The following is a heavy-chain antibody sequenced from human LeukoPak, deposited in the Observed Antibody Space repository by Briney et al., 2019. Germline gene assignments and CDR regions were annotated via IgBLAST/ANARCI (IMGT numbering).Heavy chain of an antibody. J-gene: IGHJ4*02. V-gene: IGHV3-23*01. CDR3: AKEGGNTLTTKKCFDY. CDR2: ISASGGST. D-gene: IGHD4-11*01. CDR1: GFTFSSYA. Sequence: GGSLRLSCAASGFTFSSYAMSWVRQAPGKGLEWVSGISASGGSTYFADSVKGRFTISRDNSKNTLYLQMNSLRAEDTAVFYCAKEGGNTLTTKKCFDYWGQGTLVTVSS.